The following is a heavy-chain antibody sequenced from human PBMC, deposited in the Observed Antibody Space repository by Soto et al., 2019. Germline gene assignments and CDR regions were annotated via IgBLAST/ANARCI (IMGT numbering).Heavy chain of an antibody. V-gene: IGHV1-18*04. CDR3: ARDPTANRASVYFDL. J-gene: IGHJ2*01. CDR1: GYTFTNYD. D-gene: IGHD1-1*01. CDR2: ISTERDLT. Sequence: QVRLVQSEGEVKKPGASVKVSCRASGYTFTNYDISWVRQVPGQGLEWMGWISTERDLTKYAQKFQGRVTMTTDTFTNTAYMELKSLRFDDAAVYYCARDPTANRASVYFDLWGRGTLVIVSS.